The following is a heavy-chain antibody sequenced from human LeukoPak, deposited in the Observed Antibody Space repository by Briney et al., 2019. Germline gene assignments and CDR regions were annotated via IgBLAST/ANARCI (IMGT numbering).Heavy chain of an antibody. J-gene: IGHJ4*02. CDR2: ISPGSYSI. D-gene: IGHD1-26*01. CDR1: GFPLCTYS. V-gene: IGHV3-21*01. CDR3: ARKVVGATTDY. Sequence: GGSLRLSCAASGFPLCTYSMNWVRQAPGKGLEWVSTISPGSYSIYYADSVKGRFTISRDNAKNSLYLQMNSLRVEDTAMYYCARKVVGATTDYWGQGTLVTVSS.